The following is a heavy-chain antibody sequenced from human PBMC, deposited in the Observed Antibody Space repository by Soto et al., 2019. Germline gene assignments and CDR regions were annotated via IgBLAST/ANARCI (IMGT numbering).Heavy chain of an antibody. CDR2: INHSGST. V-gene: IGHV4-34*01. CDR3: ARGRGQWLLPYYYYGMDV. J-gene: IGHJ6*02. D-gene: IGHD6-19*01. Sequence: SETLSLTCAVYGGSFSGYYWSWIRQPPGKGLEWIGEINHSGSTNYNPSLKSRVTISVDTSKNQFSLKLGSVTAADTAVYYCARGRGQWLLPYYYYGMDVWGQGTMVTVSS. CDR1: GGSFSGYY.